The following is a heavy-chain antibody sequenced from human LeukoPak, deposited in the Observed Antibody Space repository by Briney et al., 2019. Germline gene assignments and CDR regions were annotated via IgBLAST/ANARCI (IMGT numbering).Heavy chain of an antibody. D-gene: IGHD5-18*01. CDR1: GFTFSSYW. CDR3: ARDGYSFGHDFDY. V-gene: IGHV3-74*01. J-gene: IGHJ4*02. CDR2: IKGDGSST. Sequence: GGSLRLSCAASGFTFSSYWMHWVRHTPGKGLVWVSRIKGDGSSTSYADSVKGRFTISRDNAKNTLYMQMNSLRAEDTAVYYCARDGYSFGHDFDYWGQGTLVTVSS.